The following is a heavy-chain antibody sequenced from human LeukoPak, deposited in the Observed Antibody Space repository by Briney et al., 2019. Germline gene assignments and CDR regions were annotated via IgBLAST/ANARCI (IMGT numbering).Heavy chain of an antibody. D-gene: IGHD2-15*01. CDR3: ARDGYCSGSSCYSTTDY. J-gene: IGHJ4*02. CDR1: GFTFSSYW. Sequence: SGGSLRLSCAASGFTFSSYWMHWVRQAPGKGLVWVSRINTDGSSTSYADSVKGRFTISRDNAKNTLYLQMNSLRAEDTAVYYCARDGYCSGSSCYSTTDYWGQGTLVTVSS. V-gene: IGHV3-74*01. CDR2: INTDGSST.